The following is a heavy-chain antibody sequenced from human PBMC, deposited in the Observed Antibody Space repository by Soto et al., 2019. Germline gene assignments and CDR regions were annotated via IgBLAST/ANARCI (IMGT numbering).Heavy chain of an antibody. J-gene: IGHJ4*02. V-gene: IGHV2-5*02. CDR3: ARLTRGVYDLDRLWEIFDY. D-gene: IGHD3-3*01. CDR2: IYWDDDK. CDR1: GFSLSTNGMG. Sequence: QITVKESGLTLVKPTQTLTLTCTFSGFSLSTNGMGVGWIRQSPGKALEWLALIYWDDDKRYSPSLRSRLTIHETTSQDPVDRTLANMVPVDTATYYWARLTRGVYDLDRLWEIFDYWGQGTRVTVSS.